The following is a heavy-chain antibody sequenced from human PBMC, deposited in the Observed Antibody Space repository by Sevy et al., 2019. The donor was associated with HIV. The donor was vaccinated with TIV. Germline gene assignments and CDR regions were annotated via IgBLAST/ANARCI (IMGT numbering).Heavy chain of an antibody. CDR1: GFTFSNYG. CDR3: AKHIAYCGGDCYPPLYYFDY. J-gene: IGHJ4*02. V-gene: IGHV3-23*01. D-gene: IGHD2-21*02. Sequence: GGSLRLSCAASGFTFSNYGMSWVRQAPGKGLEWVSAISGSGYSTYYADSVKGRFTISREKSKNTLYLQINGLRAGDTAVYYCAKHIAYCGGDCYPPLYYFDYWGQGTLVTVSS. CDR2: ISGSGYST.